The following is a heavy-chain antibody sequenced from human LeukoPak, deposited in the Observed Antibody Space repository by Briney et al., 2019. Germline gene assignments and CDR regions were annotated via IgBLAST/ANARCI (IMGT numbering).Heavy chain of an antibody. D-gene: IGHD6-13*01. Sequence: NTSETLSLTCAVSGGSISSSNWWSWVHQPPGKGLEWIGEIYHSGSTNYNPSLKSRVTISVDKSKNQFSLKLSSVTAADTAVYYCARVYYSSSYDYWYFDLWGRGTLVTVSS. CDR3: ARVYYSSSYDYWYFDL. V-gene: IGHV4-4*02. CDR2: IYHSGST. CDR1: GGSISSSNW. J-gene: IGHJ2*01.